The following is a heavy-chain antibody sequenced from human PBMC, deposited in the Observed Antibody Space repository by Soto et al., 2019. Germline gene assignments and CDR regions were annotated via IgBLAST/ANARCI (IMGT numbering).Heavy chain of an antibody. V-gene: IGHV1-2*02. CDR3: ASRLGVEYYYGMDV. J-gene: IGHJ6*02. Sequence: ASVKVSCKASGYTFTGYYMHWVRQAPGQGLEWMGWINPNSGGTNYAQKFQGRVTMTRDTSISTAYMELSRLRSDDTAVYYCASRLGVEYYYGMDVWRHGTTVTVSS. CDR1: GYTFTGYY. CDR2: INPNSGGT. D-gene: IGHD3-16*01.